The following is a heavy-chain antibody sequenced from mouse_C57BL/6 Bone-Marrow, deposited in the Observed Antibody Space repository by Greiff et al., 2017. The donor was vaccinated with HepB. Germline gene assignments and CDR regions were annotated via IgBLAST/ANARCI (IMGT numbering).Heavy chain of an antibody. CDR1: GFTFSSYA. J-gene: IGHJ2*01. V-gene: IGHV5-4*01. Sequence: EVKVVESGGGLVKPGGSLKLSCAASGFTFSSYAMSWVRQTPEKRLEWVATISDGGSYTYYPDNVKGRFTISRDNAKNNLYLQMSHLKSEDTAMYYCARDLPGTGDYWGQGTTLTVSS. D-gene: IGHD4-1*01. CDR2: ISDGGSYT. CDR3: ARDLPGTGDY.